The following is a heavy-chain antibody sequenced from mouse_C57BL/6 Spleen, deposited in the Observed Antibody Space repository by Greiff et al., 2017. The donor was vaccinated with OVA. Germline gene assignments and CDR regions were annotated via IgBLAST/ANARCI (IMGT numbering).Heavy chain of an antibody. D-gene: IGHD2-4*01. CDR2: IYPGDGDT. CDR1: GYAFSSSW. CDR3: ARDDYDKGGFAY. V-gene: IGHV1-82*01. Sequence: VQLQQSGPELVKPGASVTISCKASGYAFSSSWMNWVKQRPGKGLEWIGRIYPGDGDTKYNGKFKGTATLNADKSSSTAYMQLSSLTSEDSAVYFCARDDYDKGGFAYWGQGTLVTVSA. J-gene: IGHJ3*01.